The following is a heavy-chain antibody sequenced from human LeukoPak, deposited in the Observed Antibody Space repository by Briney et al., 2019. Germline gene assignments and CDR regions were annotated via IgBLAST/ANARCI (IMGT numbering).Heavy chain of an antibody. Sequence: PETESLTCTGSGGSISSSSYYWGWIRQPPGKGLEWIGSIYYSGSTYYNPSLKSRVTISVDTSKNQFSLKLSSVTAADTAVYYCARPYGAPGLDWGQGALVIV. V-gene: IGHV4-39*01. J-gene: IGHJ4*02. D-gene: IGHD4-17*01. CDR1: GGSISSSSYY. CDR3: ARPYGAPGLD. CDR2: IYYSGST.